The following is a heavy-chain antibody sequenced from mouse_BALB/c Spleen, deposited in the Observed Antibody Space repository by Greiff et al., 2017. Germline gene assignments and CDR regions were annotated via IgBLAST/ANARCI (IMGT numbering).Heavy chain of an antibody. CDR2: IRSKSNNYAT. Sequence: DVMLVESGGGLVQPKGSLKLSCAASGFTFNTYAMNWVRQAPGKGLEWVASIRSKSNNYATYYADSVKDRFTISRDDSQSMLYLQMNNLKTEDTAFYSCVRQYGIYYFDYWGQGTTLTVSS. CDR1: GFTFNTYA. V-gene: IGHV10-1*02. CDR3: VRQYGIYYFDY. D-gene: IGHD2-10*02. J-gene: IGHJ2*01.